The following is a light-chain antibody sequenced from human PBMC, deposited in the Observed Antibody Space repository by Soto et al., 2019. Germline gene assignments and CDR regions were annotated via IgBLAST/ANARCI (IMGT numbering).Light chain of an antibody. CDR1: SSDVGGYNY. CDR3: SSYTGSDNYV. CDR2: EVS. V-gene: IGLV2-8*01. Sequence: QSVLTQPPSASGSPGQSVTISCTGTSSDVGGYNYVSWYQQHPGKAPKLMIYEVSKRPSGVPDRFSGSKSDNTVSLTVSGLQAEDEADYYCSSYTGSDNYVFGTGTKLTVL. J-gene: IGLJ1*01.